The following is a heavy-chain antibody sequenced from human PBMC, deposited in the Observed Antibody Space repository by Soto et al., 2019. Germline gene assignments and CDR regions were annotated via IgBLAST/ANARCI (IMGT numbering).Heavy chain of an antibody. D-gene: IGHD6-19*01. CDR2: INHSGST. CDR3: ARGPIAVAGTNWFDP. J-gene: IGHJ5*02. Sequence: SETLSLTCAVYGGSFSGYYWSWIRQPPGKGLEWIGEINHSGSTNYNPSLKSRVTISVDTSKNQFSLKLSSVTAADTAVYYCARGPIAVAGTNWFDPWGQGTLVTVS. V-gene: IGHV4-34*01. CDR1: GGSFSGYY.